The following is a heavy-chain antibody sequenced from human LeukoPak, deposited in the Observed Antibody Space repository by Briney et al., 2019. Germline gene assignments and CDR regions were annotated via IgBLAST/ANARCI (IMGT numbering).Heavy chain of an antibody. D-gene: IGHD2-8*01. CDR2: IYWDDDK. CDR1: GFSLNTSEVG. Sequence: SGPTLVKPTQTLTLTCTFSGFSLNTSEVGVGWIRQPPGKALGWLGIIYWDDDKRYSPSLKSRLTVTKDTSTNQVVLTMTNVDPVDTATYYCAHIRDATPHFDYWGRGTLVTVSS. V-gene: IGHV2-5*02. CDR3: AHIRDATPHFDY. J-gene: IGHJ4*02.